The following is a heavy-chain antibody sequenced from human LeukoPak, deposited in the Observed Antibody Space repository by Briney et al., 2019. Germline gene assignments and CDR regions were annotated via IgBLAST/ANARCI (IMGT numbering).Heavy chain of an antibody. V-gene: IGHV3-23*01. Sequence: PGGSLRLSCAASGFTFSSYGMSWVRQTPGKGLEWVSSLSGSGGSTYYADSVKGRFTISRDNSKNTLYLQMNSLRAEDTAVYYCAKRAAGSPTLYYYMDVWGKGTTVTISS. CDR2: LSGSGGST. CDR1: GFTFSSYG. J-gene: IGHJ6*03. D-gene: IGHD2/OR15-2a*01. CDR3: AKRAAGSPTLYYYMDV.